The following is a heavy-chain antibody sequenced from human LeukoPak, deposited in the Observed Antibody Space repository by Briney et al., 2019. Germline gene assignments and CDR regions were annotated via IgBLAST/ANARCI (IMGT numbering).Heavy chain of an antibody. CDR1: GYTFTGYY. D-gene: IGHD3-10*01. J-gene: IGHJ4*02. Sequence: ASVKVSCKASGYTFTGYYMHWVRLAPGQGLEWMGWINPDSGGTIYAQNFQGRVTMTRDTSISTAYMELSSLRSDDTAVYYCARDLGDTYGSVGDFDYWGQGTLVTVSS. V-gene: IGHV1-2*02. CDR3: ARDLGDTYGSVGDFDY. CDR2: INPDSGGT.